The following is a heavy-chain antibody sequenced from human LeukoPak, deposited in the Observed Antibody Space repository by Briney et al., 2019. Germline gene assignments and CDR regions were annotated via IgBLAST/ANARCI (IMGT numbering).Heavy chain of an antibody. CDR1: GFTFSTFG. CDR3: ARAGSWKLNFDY. CDR2: IWYDGSNR. J-gene: IGHJ4*02. D-gene: IGHD6-13*01. V-gene: IGHV3-33*08. Sequence: GGSLRLSCAASGFTFSTFGMHWVRQAPGKGLEWVATIWYDGSNRDYADSVKGRFTISRDNSKNTLYLQMNSLRAEDTAVYYCARAGSWKLNFDYWGQGTLVTVSS.